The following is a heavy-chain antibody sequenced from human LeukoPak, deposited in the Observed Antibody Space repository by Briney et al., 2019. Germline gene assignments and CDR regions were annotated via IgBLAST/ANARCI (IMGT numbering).Heavy chain of an antibody. CDR3: ARDYYDSSGYYQNY. CDR1: GFTFSDYG. D-gene: IGHD3-22*01. J-gene: IGHJ4*02. CDR2: IYSGGST. V-gene: IGHV3-53*01. Sequence: GGSLRLSCAASGFTFSDYGMSWVRQAPGKGLEWVSVIYSGGSTYYADSVKGRFTISRDNSKNTLYLQMNSLRAEDTAVYYCARDYYDSSGYYQNYWGQGTLVTVSS.